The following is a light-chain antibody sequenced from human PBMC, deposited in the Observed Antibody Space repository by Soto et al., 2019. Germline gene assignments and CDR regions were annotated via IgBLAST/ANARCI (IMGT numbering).Light chain of an antibody. CDR2: GAS. J-gene: IGKJ5*01. Sequence: EIVLTQSPGTLSVSPGERATLSCRASQSVSSNLAWYQQKPGQAPRLLIYGASYRASGIPDRFSGSGSGTDFTLTIRRLEPEDFAVYYCQQYGSSPPINCGQGTRREIK. CDR1: QSVSSN. CDR3: QQYGSSPPIN. V-gene: IGKV3-20*01.